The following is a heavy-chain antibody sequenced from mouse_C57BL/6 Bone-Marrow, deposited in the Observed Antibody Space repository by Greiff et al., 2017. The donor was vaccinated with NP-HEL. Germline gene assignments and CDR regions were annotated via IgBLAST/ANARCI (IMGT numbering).Heavy chain of an antibody. CDR3: AREGGYYGSPFAY. D-gene: IGHD1-1*01. Sequence: DVQLQESGPGLVKPSQSLSLTCYVTGNSITSGYYWNWIRQFPGNKLEWMGYISYDGSNNYNPSLKNRISITRDTSKNQFFLKLNSVTTEDTATYYCAREGGYYGSPFAYWGQGTLVTVSA. V-gene: IGHV3-6*01. CDR1: GNSITSGYY. J-gene: IGHJ3*01. CDR2: ISYDGSN.